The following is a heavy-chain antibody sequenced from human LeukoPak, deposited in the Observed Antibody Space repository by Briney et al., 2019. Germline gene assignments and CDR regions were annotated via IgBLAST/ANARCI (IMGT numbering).Heavy chain of an antibody. Sequence: GGSLRLSCAASGFTFSSYGMHWVRQAPGKGLEWVAFIRYDGSNKYYADSVKGRFTISRDNSKNTLYLQMNSLRAEDTAVYYCAKDRNPRVYYYYYMDVWGKGTTVTISS. CDR1: GFTFSSYG. CDR2: IRYDGSNK. V-gene: IGHV3-30*02. J-gene: IGHJ6*03. CDR3: AKDRNPRVYYYYYMDV.